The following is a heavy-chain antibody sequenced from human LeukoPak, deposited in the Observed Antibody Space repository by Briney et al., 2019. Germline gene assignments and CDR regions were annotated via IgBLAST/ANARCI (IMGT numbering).Heavy chain of an antibody. CDR1: GFTFSSYS. CDR3: ASFLASTDFDY. CDR2: ISSSSSYI. J-gene: IGHJ4*02. V-gene: IGHV3-21*01. Sequence: GGSLRLSCAASGFTFSSYSMNWVRQAPGKGLEWVSSISSSSSYIYYADSAKGRFTISRDNAKNSLYLQMNSLRAEDTAVYYCASFLASTDFDYWGQGTLVTVSS. D-gene: IGHD2-15*01.